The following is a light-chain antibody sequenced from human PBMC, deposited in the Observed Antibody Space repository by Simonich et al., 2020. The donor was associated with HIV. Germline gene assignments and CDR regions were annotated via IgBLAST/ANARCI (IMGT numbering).Light chain of an antibody. V-gene: IGLV3-21*03. Sequence: SYVLTQPPSVSVAPGKTARITWGGNNVGMKSVHCYQQKPGQAPVLVVYDYRDRPSGTPERFSGSNSGGTATLTITRVEAGDEADYYCQVWDSSSDHLVFGGGTKLTVL. CDR2: DYR. J-gene: IGLJ2*01. CDR3: QVWDSSSDHLV. CDR1: NVGMKS.